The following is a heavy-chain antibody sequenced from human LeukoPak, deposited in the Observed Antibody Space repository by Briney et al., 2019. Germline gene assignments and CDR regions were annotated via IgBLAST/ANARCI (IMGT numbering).Heavy chain of an antibody. V-gene: IGHV3-74*01. CDR3: ARGGYSYGYDY. CDR1: GFTFSTYW. J-gene: IGHJ4*02. Sequence: TGGSLRLSCAASGFTFSTYWMHWVRQAPGKGLVWVSQINTDGSSTSYADSVKGRFTISRDNAKNTLYLQMNSLRAEDTAVYYCARGGYSYGYDYWGQGTLVTVSS. D-gene: IGHD5-18*01. CDR2: INTDGSST.